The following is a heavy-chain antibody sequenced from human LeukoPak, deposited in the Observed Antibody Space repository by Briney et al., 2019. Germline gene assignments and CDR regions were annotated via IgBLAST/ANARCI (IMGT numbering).Heavy chain of an antibody. CDR3: ARGPQWRGDYYYMDV. Sequence: ASVKVSCKASGYSFTNFDINWVWQPTGQGLEWMGWMNPNSGNKGYAQKFQGRVTMTMNTPITTAYMELSSLRSEDTAVYYCARGPQWRGDYYYMDVWGRGTTVTVSS. CDR1: GYSFTNFD. J-gene: IGHJ6*03. CDR2: MNPNSGNK. V-gene: IGHV1-8*01. D-gene: IGHD6-19*01.